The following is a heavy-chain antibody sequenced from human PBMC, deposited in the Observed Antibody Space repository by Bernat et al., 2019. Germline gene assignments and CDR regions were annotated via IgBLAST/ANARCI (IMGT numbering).Heavy chain of an antibody. CDR3: ATQYGENAEKFQH. J-gene: IGHJ1*01. V-gene: IGHV4-59*08. Sequence: QVQLQESGPGLVKPSETLSLTCNVSGASIESFYWSWVRQPPGKGLEWLGLVYYTGSTNYNPSLKSRLSISLDPSKSQVSLRVKSVTAADTAVYYCATQYGENAEKFQHWGQGTLVTVSS. D-gene: IGHD7-27*01. CDR1: GASIESFY. CDR2: VYYTGST.